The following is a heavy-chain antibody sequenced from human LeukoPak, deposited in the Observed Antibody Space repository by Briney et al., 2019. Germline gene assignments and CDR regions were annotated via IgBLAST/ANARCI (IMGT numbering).Heavy chain of an antibody. Sequence: GGSVRLSCEASGFTFSSYGMHWVRQAPGKGLEWVAVIWYDGSNKYYADSVKGRFTISRDNSKNTLYLQMNSLRAEDTAVYYCARGPMFSDYWGQGTLVTVSS. D-gene: IGHD3-10*02. CDR3: ARGPMFSDY. V-gene: IGHV3-33*01. CDR2: IWYDGSNK. CDR1: GFTFSSYG. J-gene: IGHJ4*02.